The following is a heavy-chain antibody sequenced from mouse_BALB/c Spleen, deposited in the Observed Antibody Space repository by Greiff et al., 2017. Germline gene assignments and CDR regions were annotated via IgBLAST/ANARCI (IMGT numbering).Heavy chain of an antibody. D-gene: IGHD2-3*01. J-gene: IGHJ3*01. CDR1: GYTFTSYW. V-gene: IGHV1-7*01. CDR3: ARNDGYSAWFAY. CDR2: INPSTGYT. Sequence: QVQLKQSGAELAKPGASVKMSCKASGYTFTSYWMHWVKQRPGQGLEWIGYINPSTGYTEYNQKFKDKATLTADKSSSTAYMQLSSLTSEDSAVYYCARNDGYSAWFAYWGQGTLVTVSA.